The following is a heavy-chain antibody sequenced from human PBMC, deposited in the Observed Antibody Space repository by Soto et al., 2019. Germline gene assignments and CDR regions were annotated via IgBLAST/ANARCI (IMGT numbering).Heavy chain of an antibody. D-gene: IGHD6-13*01. CDR2: ISGSGGST. V-gene: IGHV3-23*01. CDR1: GFTFSSYA. CDR3: ANYRPRSYSSPEKNWFDP. Sequence: GGSLRLSCAASGFTFSSYAMSWVRQAPGKGLEWVSAISGSGGSTYYADSVKGRFTISRDNSKNTLYLQMNSLRAEDTAVYYCANYRPRSYSSPEKNWFDPWGQGTLVTVSS. J-gene: IGHJ5*02.